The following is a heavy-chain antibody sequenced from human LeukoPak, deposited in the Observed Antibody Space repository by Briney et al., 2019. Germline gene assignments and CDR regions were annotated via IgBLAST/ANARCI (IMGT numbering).Heavy chain of an antibody. Sequence: PGGSLRLSCAASGFTFSSYGMHWVRQAPGKGLEWVAVIWYDGSNKYCADSVKGRFTISRDNSKNTLYLQMNSLRAEDTAVYYCARDLTVAGLYYFDYWGQGTLVTVSS. J-gene: IGHJ4*02. CDR2: IWYDGSNK. CDR1: GFTFSSYG. CDR3: ARDLTVAGLYYFDY. V-gene: IGHV3-33*01. D-gene: IGHD6-19*01.